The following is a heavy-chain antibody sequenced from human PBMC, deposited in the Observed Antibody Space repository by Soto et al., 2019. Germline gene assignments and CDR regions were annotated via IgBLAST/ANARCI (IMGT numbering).Heavy chain of an antibody. J-gene: IGHJ4*02. CDR3: VQGASTAHQPLDS. D-gene: IGHD1-26*01. Sequence: PGGPLRLSCAASGFIFRNFGMHWVRRAPGKGLEWVATISGDGNDKYYPDSMKGRFTISRDNFNNTLYLQLNSLRPEDTAVYHCVQGASTAHQPLDSWGQGVLVTVSS. V-gene: IGHV3-30*03. CDR1: GFIFRNFG. CDR2: ISGDGNDK.